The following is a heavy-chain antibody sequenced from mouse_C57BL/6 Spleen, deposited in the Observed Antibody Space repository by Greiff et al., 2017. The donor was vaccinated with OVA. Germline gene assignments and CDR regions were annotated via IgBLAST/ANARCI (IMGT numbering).Heavy chain of an antibody. CDR2: IDPSDSYT. D-gene: IGHD1-1*01. Sequence: VQLQQSGAELVMPGASVKLSCKASGYTFTNYWMHWVKQRPGKGLEWIGEIDPSDSYTNYHQKFKGKSTLTVDKSSSTAYMQLSSLTSEDSAVYYCARRWYYGSSDYWGQGTTLTVSS. CDR3: ARRWYYGSSDY. CDR1: GYTFTNYW. J-gene: IGHJ2*01. V-gene: IGHV1-69*01.